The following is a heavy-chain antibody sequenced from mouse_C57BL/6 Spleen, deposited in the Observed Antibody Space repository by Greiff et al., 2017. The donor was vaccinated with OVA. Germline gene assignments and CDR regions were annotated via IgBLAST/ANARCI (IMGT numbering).Heavy chain of an antibody. CDR2: IDPANGNT. J-gene: IGHJ4*01. Sequence: EVQLQQSVAELVRPGASVKLSCTASGFNIKNTYMHWVKQRPEQGLEWIGRIDPANGNTKYAPKFQGKATITADTSSNTAYLQLSSLTSEDTAIYYCASERITTVVARDAMDYWGQGTSVTVSS. CDR1: GFNIKNTY. D-gene: IGHD1-1*01. V-gene: IGHV14-3*01. CDR3: ASERITTVVARDAMDY.